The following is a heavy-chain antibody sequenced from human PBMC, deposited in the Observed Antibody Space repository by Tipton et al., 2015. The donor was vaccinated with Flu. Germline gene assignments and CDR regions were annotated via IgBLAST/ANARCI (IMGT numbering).Heavy chain of an antibody. J-gene: IGHJ4*02. CDR3: ARVKTVTGTWSFDY. Sequence: TLSLTCTASGGSISTINWWSWIRQTPGKGLEWIGEVYHSGSTNYNPSLKSRITISVDKSKNEFSLKLNSVTAADTAVYYCARVKTVTGTWSFDYWGQGALVTVSS. D-gene: IGHD6-19*01. CDR2: VYHSGST. CDR1: GGSISTINW. V-gene: IGHV4-4*02.